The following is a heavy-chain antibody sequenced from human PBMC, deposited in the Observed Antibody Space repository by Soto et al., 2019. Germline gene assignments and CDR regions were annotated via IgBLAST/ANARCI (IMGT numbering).Heavy chain of an antibody. CDR3: AREGAGSYDS. V-gene: IGHV6-1*01. J-gene: IGHJ4*02. Sequence: SQTLSLTCAISVDSVSSNSAAWNWIRQSPSGGLEWLGRTYYRSKWDNEYAVAVKSRITISPDASKNQFSLQLNSVTPEDTAVYFCAREGAGSYDSWGQGTLVTVSS. CDR2: TYYRSKWDN. CDR1: VDSVSSNSAA. D-gene: IGHD3-10*01.